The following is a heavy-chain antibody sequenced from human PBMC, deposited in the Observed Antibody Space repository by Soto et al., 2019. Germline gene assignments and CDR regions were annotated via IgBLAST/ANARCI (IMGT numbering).Heavy chain of an antibody. CDR1: CGSISSGDYY. CDR3: ARGLRGSGSYYRGGYNWFDP. CDR2: IYYSGST. D-gene: IGHD3-10*01. V-gene: IGHV4-30-4*01. Sequence: SETLSLTCTVSCGSISSGDYYWSWIRQPPGKGLEWIGYIYYSGSTYYNPSLKSRVTISVDTSKNQFSLKLSSVTAADTAVYYCARGLRGSGSYYRGGYNWFDPWGQGTLVTVSS. J-gene: IGHJ5*02.